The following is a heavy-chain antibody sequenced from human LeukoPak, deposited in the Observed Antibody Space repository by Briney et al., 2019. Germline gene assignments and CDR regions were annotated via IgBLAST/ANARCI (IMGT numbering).Heavy chain of an antibody. D-gene: IGHD5-12*01. CDR1: GYTFTSYA. Sequence: GASVKVSCKASGYTFTSYAMNWVRQAPGQGLEWMGWINTNTGNPTYAQGFTGRFVFSLDTSVSTAYLQISTLKAEDNGVYYCARVGCGYGGYERGVIDYWGQGTLVTVSS. CDR3: ARVGCGYGGYERGVIDY. J-gene: IGHJ4*02. V-gene: IGHV7-4-1*02. CDR2: INTNTGNP.